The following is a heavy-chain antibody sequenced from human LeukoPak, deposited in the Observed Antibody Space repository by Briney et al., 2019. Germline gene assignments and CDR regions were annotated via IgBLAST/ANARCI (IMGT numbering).Heavy chain of an antibody. D-gene: IGHD6-19*01. V-gene: IGHV3-33*08. CDR3: AREGEQWLEPIGYFDL. J-gene: IGHJ2*01. CDR2: IWYDGSNK. Sequence: GSLRLSCAASGFTFSSYAMHWVRQAPGKGLEWVAVIWYDGSNKYYTDSVKGRFTISRDNSKNTLYLQMNSLRAEDTAVYYCAREGEQWLEPIGYFDLWGRGTLVTVSS. CDR1: GFTFSSYA.